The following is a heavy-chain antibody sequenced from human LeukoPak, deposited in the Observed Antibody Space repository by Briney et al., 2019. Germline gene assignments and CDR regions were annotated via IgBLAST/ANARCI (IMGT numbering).Heavy chain of an antibody. CDR2: IMPIFGTA. V-gene: IGHV1-69*13. J-gene: IGHJ3*02. D-gene: IGHD3-22*01. CDR3: ARTPSRLYYDSSGYYWAHDAFDI. Sequence: SVKVSCKSSGGTFSSYAISWVRQAPGQGLEWMGGIMPIFGTANYAQKFQGRVTITADESTSTAYMELSSLRSEDTAVYYCARTPSRLYYDSSGYYWAHDAFDIWGQGTMVTVSS. CDR1: GGTFSSYA.